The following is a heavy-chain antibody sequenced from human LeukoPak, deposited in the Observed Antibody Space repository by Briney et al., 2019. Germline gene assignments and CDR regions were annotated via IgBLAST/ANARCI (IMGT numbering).Heavy chain of an antibody. V-gene: IGHV4-39*01. CDR2: IYYSGST. CDR1: GGSISSSSYY. Sequence: SETLSLTCTVSGGSISSSSYYWGWIRQPPEKGLEWIGSIYYSGSTYYNPSLKSRVTISVDTSKNQFSLKLSSVTAADTAVYYCARVQAAVKLFDYWGQGTLVTVSS. D-gene: IGHD6-13*01. CDR3: ARVQAAVKLFDY. J-gene: IGHJ4*02.